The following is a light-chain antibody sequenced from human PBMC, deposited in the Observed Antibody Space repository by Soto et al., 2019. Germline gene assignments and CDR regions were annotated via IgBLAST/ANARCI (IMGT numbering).Light chain of an antibody. J-gene: IGKJ3*01. CDR3: QKYGSSLFT. CDR1: QSVSSSY. V-gene: IGKV3-20*01. CDR2: GAS. Sequence: EIVLTQSPGTLSLSPGERATLSCRASQSVSSSYLAWYQQKPGQAPRLLRYGASSRATGIPDRFSGSGSGTDFTLTISSLQPEDFAVYYCQKYGSSLFTFGPGTKVDIK.